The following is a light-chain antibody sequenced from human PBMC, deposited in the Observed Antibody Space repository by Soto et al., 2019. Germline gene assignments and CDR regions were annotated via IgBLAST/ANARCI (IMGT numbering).Light chain of an antibody. V-gene: IGKV1-5*03. Sequence: IRLTPSPSSLSASVVDRFTITCMASQTISSWLAWYQQKPGKAPKLLIYKASTLKSGVPSRFSGSGSGTEFTLTISSLQPDDFATYYCQHYNSYSEAFGQGTKVDIK. CDR2: KAS. CDR3: QHYNSYSEA. CDR1: QTISSW. J-gene: IGKJ1*01.